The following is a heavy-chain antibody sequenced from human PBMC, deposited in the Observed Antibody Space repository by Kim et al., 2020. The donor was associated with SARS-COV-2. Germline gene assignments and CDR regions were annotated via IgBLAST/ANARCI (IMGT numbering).Heavy chain of an antibody. CDR2: ISPYSGNT. V-gene: IGHV1-18*04. Sequence: ASVKVSCKAAGYTFTSYDISWVRQAPGQGLEWMGWISPYSGNTNYAQKLQGRVTMTTETSTSTAYMELRSLRSDDTAVYYCSRDRAARGVRFYYYGMDV. CDR3: SRDRAARGVRFYYYGMDV. J-gene: IGHJ6*01. CDR1: GYTFTSYD. D-gene: IGHD3-10*01.